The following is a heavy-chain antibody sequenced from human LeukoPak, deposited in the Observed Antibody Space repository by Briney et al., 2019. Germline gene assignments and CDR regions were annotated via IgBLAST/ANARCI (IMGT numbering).Heavy chain of an antibody. CDR3: ARVRPPLYYYYGMDV. CDR1: GGSISSGSYY. Sequence: PSETLSLTCTVSGGSISSGSYYWSWIRQPAGKGLEWIGRIYTSGSTNYNPSLKSRVTISVDTSKNQFSLKLSSVTAADTAVYYCARVRPPLYYYYGMDVWGQGTTVTVSS. CDR2: IYTSGST. V-gene: IGHV4-61*02. J-gene: IGHJ6*02.